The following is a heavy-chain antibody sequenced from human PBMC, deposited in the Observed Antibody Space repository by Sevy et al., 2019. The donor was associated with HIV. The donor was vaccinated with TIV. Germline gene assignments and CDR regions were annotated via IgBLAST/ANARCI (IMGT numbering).Heavy chain of an antibody. CDR1: GSSLSTSGVG. J-gene: IGHJ4*02. CDR3: ASQLRSGYDYDFEY. D-gene: IGHD5-12*01. CDR2: IYWNDDK. V-gene: IGHV2-5*01. Sequence: SGPTLVNPTQTLTLTCTFSGSSLSTSGVGVGWIRQPPGKALEWLALIYWNDDKRYSPSLKSRLTITKDTSKNQVVLTRTTMDPVDTAKYYCASQLRSGYDYDFEYWGQGTLVTVSS.